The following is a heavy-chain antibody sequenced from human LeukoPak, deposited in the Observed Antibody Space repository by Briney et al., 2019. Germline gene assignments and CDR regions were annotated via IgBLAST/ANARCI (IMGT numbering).Heavy chain of an antibody. CDR3: AREGCSSTSCYWEDAFDI. V-gene: IGHV3-21*01. CDR2: ISSSSSYI. D-gene: IGHD2-2*01. CDR1: GFTFSSYS. Sequence: GGSLRLSCAASGFTFSSYSMNWVRQAPGKGLEWVSSISSSSSYIYYADSVKGRFTISRDNAKNSLYLQMNSLSAEDTAVYYCAREGCSSTSCYWEDAFDIWGQGPMVTVSS. J-gene: IGHJ3*02.